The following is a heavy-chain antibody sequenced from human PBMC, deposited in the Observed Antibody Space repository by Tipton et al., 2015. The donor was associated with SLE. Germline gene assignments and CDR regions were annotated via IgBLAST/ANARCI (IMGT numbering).Heavy chain of an antibody. V-gene: IGHV4-61*01. CDR1: GGSISSGSYY. CDR3: ATFRDVVQGVIGAFNI. Sequence: TLSLTCTVSGGSISSGSYYWSWFRQPPGKGLEWIGYMYYSGSTNYKSSLKSRVTISVDTPKNQFSLNLTSVTAADTAVYYCATFRDVVQGVIGAFNIWGQGTMVTVSS. J-gene: IGHJ3*02. CDR2: MYYSGST. D-gene: IGHD3-10*01.